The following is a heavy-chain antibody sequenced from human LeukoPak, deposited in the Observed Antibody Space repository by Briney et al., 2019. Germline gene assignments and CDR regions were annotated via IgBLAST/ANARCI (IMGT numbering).Heavy chain of an antibody. CDR2: IIPIFGTA. Sequence: ASVKVSCKASGGTFSSYAISWVRQAPGQGLEWMRGIIPIFGTANYAQKFQGRVTITTDESTSTAYMELSSLRSEDTAVYYCARGELENYYYYMDVWGKGTTVTVSS. D-gene: IGHD3-10*01. V-gene: IGHV1-69*05. CDR3: ARGELENYYYYMDV. CDR1: GGTFSSYA. J-gene: IGHJ6*03.